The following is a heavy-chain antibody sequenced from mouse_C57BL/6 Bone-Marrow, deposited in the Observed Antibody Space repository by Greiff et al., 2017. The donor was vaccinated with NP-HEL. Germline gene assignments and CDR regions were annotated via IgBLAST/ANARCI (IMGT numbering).Heavy chain of an antibody. J-gene: IGHJ3*01. V-gene: IGHV1-36*01. D-gene: IGHD2-5*01. CDR2: VYPYNGGT. CDR1: GFTFTDYY. Sequence: EVQLQQSGPVLVKPGPSVKISCKASGFTFTDYYMHWVKQRHGKSLEWIGLVYPYNGGTSYNQQFTCKATLTVDTSSSTAYMELNSLTSEDSAVYYCAHSNYLAWFAYWGQGTLVTVSA. CDR3: AHSNYLAWFAY.